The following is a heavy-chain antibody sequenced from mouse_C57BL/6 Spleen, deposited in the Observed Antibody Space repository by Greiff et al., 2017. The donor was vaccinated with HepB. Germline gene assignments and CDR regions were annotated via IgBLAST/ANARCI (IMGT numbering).Heavy chain of an antibody. CDR2: INPYNGGT. Sequence: VQLKQSGPVLVKPGASVKMSCKASGYTFTDYYMNWVKQSHGKSLEWIGVINPYNGGTSYNQKFKGKATLTVDKSSSTAYMELNSLTSEDSAVYYCARPPNYDYDGYYFDYWGQGTTLTVSS. V-gene: IGHV1-19*01. CDR3: ARPPNYDYDGYYFDY. J-gene: IGHJ2*01. D-gene: IGHD2-4*01. CDR1: GYTFTDYY.